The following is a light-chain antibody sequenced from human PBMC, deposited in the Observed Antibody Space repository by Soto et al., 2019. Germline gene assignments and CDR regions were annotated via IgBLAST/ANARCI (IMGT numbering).Light chain of an antibody. Sequence: EIVMTQSPATLSVSPVERATLSCRASQSVSTNLAWYHQNPGQAPRLLIYGASTRATGIPARFSGSGSGTDFTLTISRLEPEDFAVYYCHQYVSSWTFGQGTRVDIK. V-gene: IGKV3-15*01. CDR3: HQYVSSWT. J-gene: IGKJ1*01. CDR2: GAS. CDR1: QSVSTN.